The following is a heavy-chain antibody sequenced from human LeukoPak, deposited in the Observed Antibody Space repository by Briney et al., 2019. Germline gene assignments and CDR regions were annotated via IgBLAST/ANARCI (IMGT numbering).Heavy chain of an antibody. CDR2: INPNSGGT. D-gene: IGHD3-10*01. CDR3: ARRILRGVIITDWFDP. Sequence: ASVKVSCKASGYTFTGYYMHWVRQAPGHGLEWMGWINPNSGGTNYAQKFQGRVTMTRDTSISPAYMELSRLRSDDTAVYYCARRILRGVIITDWFDPWGQGTLVTVSS. V-gene: IGHV1-2*02. J-gene: IGHJ5*02. CDR1: GYTFTGYY.